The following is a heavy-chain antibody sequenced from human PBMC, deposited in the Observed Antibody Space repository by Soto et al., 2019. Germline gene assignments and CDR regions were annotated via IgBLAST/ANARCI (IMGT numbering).Heavy chain of an antibody. CDR3: SPAAYDAFDI. CDR2: MNPTSRNT. V-gene: IGHV1-8*01. CDR1: GYTFTSYD. D-gene: IGHD2-15*01. Sequence: ASVKVSCKASGYTFTSYDINWVRQAPRHGLALMGSMNPTSRNTGYAQKFQGRLTMTRNTSISTAYMELSSLRSEDTAVYYCSPAAYDAFDIWGQGTMVTVSS. J-gene: IGHJ3*02.